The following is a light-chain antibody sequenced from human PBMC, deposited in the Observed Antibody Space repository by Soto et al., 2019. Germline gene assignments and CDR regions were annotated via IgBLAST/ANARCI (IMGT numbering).Light chain of an antibody. J-gene: IGLJ3*02. CDR1: SSDVGDYNS. V-gene: IGLV2-14*01. Sequence: QSALTQPASVSGSPGQSITISCTGASSDVGDYNSVSWYQHHPGKAPKLMIYDVNHRPSRISNRFFGSKSGYTASLTISGLQAEDEADYYCSSYTTVRTLVFGGGTKVTVL. CDR3: SSYTTVRTLV. CDR2: DVN.